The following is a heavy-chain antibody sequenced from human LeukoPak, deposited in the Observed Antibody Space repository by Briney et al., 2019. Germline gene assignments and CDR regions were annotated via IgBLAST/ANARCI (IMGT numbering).Heavy chain of an antibody. J-gene: IGHJ6*03. CDR1: GYTFTSYG. Sequence: ASVKVSCKASGYTFTSYGISWVRQAPGQGLEWMGWISAYNGNTNYAQKFQGRVTMTRDTSTSTVYMELSSLRSEDTAVYYCAGSCSGGSCYSSYYYYYMDVWGKGTTVTVSS. CDR3: AGSCSGGSCYSSYYYYYMDV. V-gene: IGHV1-18*01. D-gene: IGHD2-15*01. CDR2: ISAYNGNT.